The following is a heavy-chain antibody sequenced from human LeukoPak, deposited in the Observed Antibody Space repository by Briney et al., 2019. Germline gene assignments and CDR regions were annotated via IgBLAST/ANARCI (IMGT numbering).Heavy chain of an antibody. CDR2: IIPIFGTA. CDR1: GGTFSSYA. D-gene: IGHD4-23*01. J-gene: IGHJ4*02. CDR3: ARDTRAVGSSLIDY. Sequence: SVKVSCKASGGTFSSYAISWVRQAPGQGLEWMGGIIPIFGTANYAQKLQGRVTMTTDTSTSTAYMELRSLRSDDTAVYYCARDTRAVGSSLIDYWGQGTLVTVSS. V-gene: IGHV1-69*05.